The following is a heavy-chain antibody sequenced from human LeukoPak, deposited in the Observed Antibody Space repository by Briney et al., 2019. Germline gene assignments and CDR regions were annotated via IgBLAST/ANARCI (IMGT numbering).Heavy chain of an antibody. CDR1: GYTFTSYD. J-gene: IGHJ4*02. CDR2: MNPNSGNT. V-gene: IGHV1-8*01. D-gene: IGHD2-2*01. Sequence: ASVKVSCKASGYTFTSYDINWVRQATGQGLEWMGWMNPNSGNTGYAQKFQGRVTMTRNTSISTAYMELSSLRSEDTAVYYCARGPAVGYCSSTSCYSDYWGQGTLVTVST. CDR3: ARGPAVGYCSSTSCYSDY.